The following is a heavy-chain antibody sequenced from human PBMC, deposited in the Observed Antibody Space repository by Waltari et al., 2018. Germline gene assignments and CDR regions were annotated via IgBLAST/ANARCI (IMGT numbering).Heavy chain of an antibody. J-gene: IGHJ3*02. V-gene: IGHV3-33*01. CDR2: IWYDGSNK. D-gene: IGHD3-22*01. CDR3: WAYYYDSSGYQLPGSARAGAFDI. Sequence: EWVAVIWYDGSNKYYADSVKGRFTISRDNSKNTLYLQMNSLRAEDTAVYYCWAYYYDSSGYQLPGSARAGAFDIWGQGTMVTVSS.